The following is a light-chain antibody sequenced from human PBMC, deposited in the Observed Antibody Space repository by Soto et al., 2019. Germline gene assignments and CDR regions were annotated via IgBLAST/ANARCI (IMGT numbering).Light chain of an antibody. CDR3: QQSYTTPWT. CDR2: AAS. V-gene: IGKV1-39*01. Sequence: DIQMTQSPSSLSASVGDRVTITCRSSQSIDRSLNWYQQKPGEAPNLLISAASGLQTGVPSRFSGGASGTDFTLTISSVQLDDFATYYCQQSYTTPWTFGQGTKV. CDR1: QSIDRS. J-gene: IGKJ1*01.